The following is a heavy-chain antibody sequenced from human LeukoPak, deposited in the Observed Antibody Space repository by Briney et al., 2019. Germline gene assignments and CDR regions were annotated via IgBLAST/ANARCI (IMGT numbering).Heavy chain of an antibody. V-gene: IGHV1-2*02. J-gene: IGHJ4*02. CDR2: INPNSSGT. CDR3: ARVGYCSSTSCYTFDY. CDR1: GYTFTGYY. D-gene: IGHD2-2*02. Sequence: ASVKVSCKASGYTFTGYYMHWVRQAPGQGLEWMGWINPNSSGTNYAQKFQGRVTMTRDTSISTAYMELSRLRSDDTAVYYCARVGYCSSTSCYTFDYWGQGTLVTVSS.